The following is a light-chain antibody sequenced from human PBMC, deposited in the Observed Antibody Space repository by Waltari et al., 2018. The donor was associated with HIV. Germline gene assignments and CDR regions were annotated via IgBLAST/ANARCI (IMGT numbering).Light chain of an antibody. Sequence: QSALTQPRSVSGSPGQSVTISCTGTSRHVGAYNRIHWSQQTPSKAPKVVSDDVRERPAGVPDRFSGSKAANTASLTISGLQADDEADYHCCSFAGSYIVFGTGTKVTVL. V-gene: IGLV2-11*01. CDR3: CSFAGSYIV. CDR1: SRHVGAYNR. J-gene: IGLJ1*01. CDR2: DVR.